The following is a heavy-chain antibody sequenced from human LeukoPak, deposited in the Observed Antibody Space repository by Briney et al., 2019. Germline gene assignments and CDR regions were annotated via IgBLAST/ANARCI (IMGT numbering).Heavy chain of an antibody. J-gene: IGHJ4*02. V-gene: IGHV3-30*02. CDR2: IRFDEIIK. Sequence: GGSLRLSCAASGFSFSSYGMHWVRQAPGKGLEWVAFIRFDEIIKYADSVQGRFTISRDNSKNTVHLQMNSLRVEDTALYYCAKDGANWALDNWGQGTLVTVSS. CDR3: AKDGANWALDN. CDR1: GFSFSSYG. D-gene: IGHD7-27*01.